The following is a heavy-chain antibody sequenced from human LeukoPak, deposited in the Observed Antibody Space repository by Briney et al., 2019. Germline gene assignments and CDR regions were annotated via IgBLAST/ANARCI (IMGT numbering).Heavy chain of an antibody. V-gene: IGHV3-7*01. CDR2: IKQDGSEK. D-gene: IGHD4-17*01. CDR1: GFTFSWYW. J-gene: IGHJ4*02. CDR3: ASRPLTTRVPNYFAY. Sequence: PGGSLRLSCAASGFTFSWYWMSWVRQAPGKGLEWVANIKQDGSEKYYVDSVKGRFTISRDNAKNSLYLQMNSLRAEDTAVYYCASRPLTTRVPNYFAYWAQGPLVTVPS.